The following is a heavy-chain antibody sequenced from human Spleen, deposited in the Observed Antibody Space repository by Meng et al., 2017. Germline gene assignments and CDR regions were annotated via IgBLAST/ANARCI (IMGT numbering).Heavy chain of an antibody. J-gene: IGHJ4*02. V-gene: IGHV3-30*01. CDR3: ATLVGGVDHSFDY. CDR1: GFTFSDYA. D-gene: IGHD3-3*01. Sequence: GESLKISCAASGFTFSDYAIHWVRQAPGKGLEWVAVISYDGSNKYYADSVKGRFTISRDNSKNKQYLQMNSLRAEDTAVYYCATLVGGVDHSFDYGGQGTQVTVSS. CDR2: ISYDGSNK.